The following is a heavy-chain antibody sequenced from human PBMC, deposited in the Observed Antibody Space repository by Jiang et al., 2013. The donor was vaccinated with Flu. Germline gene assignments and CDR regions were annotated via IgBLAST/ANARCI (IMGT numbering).Heavy chain of an antibody. CDR1: GFTFSSYS. J-gene: IGHJ5*02. Sequence: SGFTFSSYSMNWVRQAPGKGLEWVSYISSSSSYTNYADSVKGRFTISRDNAKNSLYLQMNSLRAEDTAVYYCARMVVAATGNWFDPLGPGNPGHRLL. CDR3: ARMVVAATGNWFDP. V-gene: IGHV3-21*05. D-gene: IGHD2-15*01. CDR2: ISSSSSYT.